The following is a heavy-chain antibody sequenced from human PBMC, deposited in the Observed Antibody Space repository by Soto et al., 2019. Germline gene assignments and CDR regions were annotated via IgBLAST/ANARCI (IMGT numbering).Heavy chain of an antibody. V-gene: IGHV1-8*01. J-gene: IGHJ5*02. CDR1: GYTFTSYD. CDR3: AGEVDFIPAAMEWGFDP. D-gene: IGHD2-2*01. CDR2: MNPNSGNT. Sequence: QVQLVQSGAEVKKPGASVKVSCKASGYTFTSYDINWVRQATGQGSEWMGWMNPNSGNTGYAQKFQGRVTMTMITSINPAYIELISLITEHMAVYSCAGEVDFIPAAMEWGFDPWGEGTLVTVS.